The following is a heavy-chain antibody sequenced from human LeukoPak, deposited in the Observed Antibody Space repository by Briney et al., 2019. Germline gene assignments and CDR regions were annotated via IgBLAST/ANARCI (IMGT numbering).Heavy chain of an antibody. D-gene: IGHD3-3*01. Sequence: GGSLRLSCAASGFTFSSHSINWVRQAPGKGLGWIATMTVTNKIYYADSVKGRFTISRDNAENSVYLQMNSLRDEDTAVYSCARAQTLFWEFDGFDIWGRGTKVTVSS. V-gene: IGHV3-69-1*01. CDR1: GFTFSSHS. CDR3: ARAQTLFWEFDGFDI. J-gene: IGHJ3*02. CDR2: MTVTNKI.